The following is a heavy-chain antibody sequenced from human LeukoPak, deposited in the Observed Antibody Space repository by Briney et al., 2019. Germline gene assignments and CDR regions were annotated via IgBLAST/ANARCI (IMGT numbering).Heavy chain of an antibody. CDR1: GFTFSSYA. Sequence: GGSLRLSCAASGFTFSSYAMSWVRQAPGKGLEWVSAISGSGGSTYYADSVKGRFTISRDNSKNTLYLQMNSLRAEDTAVYYCARETSSFTFRQPVDYWGQGTLVTVSS. CDR3: ARETSSFTFRQPVDY. CDR2: ISGSGGST. J-gene: IGHJ4*02. D-gene: IGHD3-16*01. V-gene: IGHV3-23*01.